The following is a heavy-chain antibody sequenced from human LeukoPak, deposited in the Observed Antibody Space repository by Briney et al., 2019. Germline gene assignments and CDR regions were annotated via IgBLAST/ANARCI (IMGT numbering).Heavy chain of an antibody. V-gene: IGHV1-18*01. CDR2: ISAYNGNT. D-gene: IGHD3-22*01. CDR1: GYTFTSYG. CDR3: ARGRFYDSSGYSGRPFDY. Sequence: GASVKVSCKASGYTFTSYGISWVRQAPGQGLEWMGWISAYNGNTNYAQKLQGRVTLTTDTSTSTAYMELRSLRSDDTAVYYPARGRFYDSSGYSGRPFDYWGQGTLVTVSS. J-gene: IGHJ4*02.